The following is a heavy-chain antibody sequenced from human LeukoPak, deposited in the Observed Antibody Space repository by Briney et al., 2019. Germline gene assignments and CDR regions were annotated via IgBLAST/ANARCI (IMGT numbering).Heavy chain of an antibody. CDR1: GGSIRSSYYY. CDR2: IYDSGST. V-gene: IGHV4-39*01. Sequence: PSETLSLTCTVSGGSIRSSYYYWGWIRQPPGKGLEWIGSIYDSGSTYYNPSLKSRVTISVDTSKNQFSLKLSSVTAADTAVYYCATNSLHENCGGDCYNYWYFDLWGRGTLVTVSS. D-gene: IGHD2-21*02. J-gene: IGHJ2*01. CDR3: ATNSLHENCGGDCYNYWYFDL.